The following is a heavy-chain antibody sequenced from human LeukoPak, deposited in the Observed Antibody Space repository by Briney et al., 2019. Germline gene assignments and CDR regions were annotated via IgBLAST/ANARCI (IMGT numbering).Heavy chain of an antibody. CDR2: IYYSGST. CDR3: ARARGDAFDI. Sequence: PSETLSLTCTVSGGSISSSSYYWGWIRQPPGKGLEWIGSIYYSGSTNYNPSLKSRVTISVDTSKNQFSLKLSSVTAADTAVYYCARARGDAFDIWGQGTMVTVSS. V-gene: IGHV4-39*07. J-gene: IGHJ3*02. CDR1: GGSISSSSYY.